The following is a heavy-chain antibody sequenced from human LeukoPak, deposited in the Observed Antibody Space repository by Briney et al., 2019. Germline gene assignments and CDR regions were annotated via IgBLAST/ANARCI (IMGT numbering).Heavy chain of an antibody. Sequence: QSGGSLRLSCAASGFTFSSYSMNWVRQAPGKGLEWVSYISSSSSLIYYADSVKGRFTISRDNAKKSLYLQMNSLRAEDTAVYYCARDDSSGFYLGSDYWGQGTLVTVSS. CDR1: GFTFSSYS. V-gene: IGHV3-48*01. D-gene: IGHD3-22*01. CDR2: ISSSSSLI. CDR3: ARDDSSGFYLGSDY. J-gene: IGHJ4*02.